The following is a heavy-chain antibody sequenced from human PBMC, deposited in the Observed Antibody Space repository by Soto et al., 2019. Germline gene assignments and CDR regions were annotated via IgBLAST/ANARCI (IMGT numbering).Heavy chain of an antibody. CDR2: ITSDGSSI. J-gene: IGHJ6*02. Sequence: EVQLVESGGGLVQPGGSLRLSCAASGFTFSSYWMHWVRQAPGKGLVWVSRITSDGSSISYADSVKGRFTISRDNAKNTLYLQMNRLGVEDTAVYYCAREWRIAVSRDGMDDWGQGTTVTVSS. V-gene: IGHV3-74*01. D-gene: IGHD6-19*01. CDR1: GFTFSSYW. CDR3: AREWRIAVSRDGMDD.